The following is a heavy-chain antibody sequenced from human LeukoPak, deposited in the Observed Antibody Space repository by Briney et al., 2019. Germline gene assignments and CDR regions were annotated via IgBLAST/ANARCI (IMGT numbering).Heavy chain of an antibody. D-gene: IGHD3-16*01. V-gene: IGHV3-74*01. CDR1: GFTFSNYW. CDR3: AKDLYYGYYFDY. CDR2: INSDGSRT. J-gene: IGHJ4*02. Sequence: PGGSLILSCAASGFTFSNYWMHWVRRAPGKGLVWVSRINSDGSRTSYADSVKGRFTISRDNAKNTLYLQMNSLRAEDTAVYYCAKDLYYGYYFDYWGQGTLVTVSS.